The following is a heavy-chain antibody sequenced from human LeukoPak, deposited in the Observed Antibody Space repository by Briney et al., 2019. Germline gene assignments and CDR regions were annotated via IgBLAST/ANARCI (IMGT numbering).Heavy chain of an antibody. CDR3: ARGSYSSSSPLDY. J-gene: IGHJ4*02. V-gene: IGHV3-33*01. D-gene: IGHD6-13*01. Sequence: PGGSLRLSCAASGFTFSSYGMHWVRQAPGKGLEWVAYIWYDGSNKYDADSVKGRFTISRDNSKNTLYLQMNSLRAEDTAVYYCARGSYSSSSPLDYWGQGTLVTVSS. CDR1: GFTFSSYG. CDR2: IWYDGSNK.